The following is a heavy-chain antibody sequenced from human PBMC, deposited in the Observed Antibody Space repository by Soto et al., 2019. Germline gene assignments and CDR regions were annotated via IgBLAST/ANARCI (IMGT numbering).Heavy chain of an antibody. CDR2: VYYTGTT. J-gene: IGHJ5*02. Sequence: SETLSLTCAVSGASISNDYWTWIRQPPGKGLEWIAYVYYTGTTTYNPSLRSRISMSVDTSKNQFSLKLSSVTAADTAVYYCARGPNTSSGWFDPWGQGTLVTVPS. CDR1: GASISNDY. D-gene: IGHD6-13*01. CDR3: ARGPNTSSGWFDP. V-gene: IGHV4-59*01.